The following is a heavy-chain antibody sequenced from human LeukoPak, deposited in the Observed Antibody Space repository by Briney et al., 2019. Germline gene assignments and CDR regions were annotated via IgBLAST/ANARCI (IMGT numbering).Heavy chain of an antibody. D-gene: IGHD2-2*01. Sequence: PGGSLRLSCVASGFTFSSYSMNWVRQAPGKGLEWLSYISSSSSTIYYADSVKGRFTISRDNAKNSLYLQMNSLRDEDTAVYYCSGSRTSWYYMDVWGKGTTVTVSS. CDR3: SGSRTSWYYMDV. J-gene: IGHJ6*03. CDR2: ISSSSSTI. V-gene: IGHV3-48*02. CDR1: GFTFSSYS.